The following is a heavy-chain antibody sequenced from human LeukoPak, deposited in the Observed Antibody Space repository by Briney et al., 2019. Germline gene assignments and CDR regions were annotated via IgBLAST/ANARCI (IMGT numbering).Heavy chain of an antibody. J-gene: IGHJ6*02. CDR2: IYYSGST. CDR1: GGSISSSSYY. Sequence: SETLSLTCTVSGGSISSSSYYWGWIRQPPGKGLEWIGSIYYSGSTYYNPSLKSRVTISVDTSKNQFSLKLSSVTAADTAVYYCARGVSDYYYYYGMDVWGQGTTVTVSS. V-gene: IGHV4-39*07. CDR3: ARGVSDYYYYYGMDV.